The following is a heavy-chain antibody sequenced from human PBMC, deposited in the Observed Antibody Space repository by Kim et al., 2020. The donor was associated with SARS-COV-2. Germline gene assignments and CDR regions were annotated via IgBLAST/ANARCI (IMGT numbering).Heavy chain of an antibody. J-gene: IGHJ6*02. D-gene: IGHD3-9*01. V-gene: IGHV3-23*01. CDR2: ISGSGGST. Sequence: GGSLRLSCAASGFTFSSYAMSWVRQAPGKGLEWVSAISGSGGSTYYADSVKGRFTISRDNSKNTLYLQMNSLRAEDTAVYYCANLLRYYDILTGYYDYYYYGMDVWGQGTTVTVSS. CDR1: GFTFSSYA. CDR3: ANLLRYYDILTGYYDYYYYGMDV.